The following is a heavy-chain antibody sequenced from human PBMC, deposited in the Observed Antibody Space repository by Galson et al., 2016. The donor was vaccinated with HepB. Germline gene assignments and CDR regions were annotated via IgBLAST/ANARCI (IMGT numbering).Heavy chain of an antibody. J-gene: IGHJ4*02. Sequence: SLRLSCAASGFTFSSYAMSWVRQAPGKGLEWVSAISGSGGSTYYADSVKGRFTISRDNSKNTLYLQMNSLRAEDTAVYYCAKNKDGGGFRVWVWAFGEFDYWGQGTPVTVSS. CDR3: AKNKDGGGFRVWVWAFGEFDY. V-gene: IGHV3-23*01. CDR2: ISGSGGST. D-gene: IGHD3-16*01. CDR1: GFTFSSYA.